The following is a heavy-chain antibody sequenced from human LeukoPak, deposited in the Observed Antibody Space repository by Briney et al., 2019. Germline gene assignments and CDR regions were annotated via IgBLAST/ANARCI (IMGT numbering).Heavy chain of an antibody. D-gene: IGHD1-26*01. CDR2: ISYDGSNK. CDR1: GFTFSSYA. V-gene: IGHV3-30-3*01. J-gene: IGHJ4*02. Sequence: GGSLRLSCAASGFTFSSYAMHWVREAPGKGLEWVAVISYDGSNKYYADSVKGRFTISRDNSKNTLYLQMNSLRAEDTAVYYCARDRSTLGAAFDYWGQGTLVTVSS. CDR3: ARDRSTLGAAFDY.